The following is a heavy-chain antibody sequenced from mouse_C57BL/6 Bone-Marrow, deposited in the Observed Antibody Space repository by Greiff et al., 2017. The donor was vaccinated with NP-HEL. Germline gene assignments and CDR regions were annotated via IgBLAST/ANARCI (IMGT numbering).Heavy chain of an antibody. Sequence: VQLQQSGAELVRPGASVKLSCTAPGFNIKDDYMHWVKQRPEQGLEWIGWIDPENGDTEYASKFQGKATITADTSSNTAYLQLSSLTSEDTAVYYCTATITTVVAHYFDYWGQGTTLTVSS. CDR3: TATITTVVAHYFDY. J-gene: IGHJ2*01. D-gene: IGHD1-1*01. CDR2: IDPENGDT. CDR1: GFNIKDDY. V-gene: IGHV14-4*01.